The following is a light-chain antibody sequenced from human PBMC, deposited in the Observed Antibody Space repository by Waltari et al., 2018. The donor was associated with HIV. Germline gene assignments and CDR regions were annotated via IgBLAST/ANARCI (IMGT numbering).Light chain of an antibody. J-gene: IGLJ3*02. V-gene: IGLV3-25*03. CDR1: ALPKHY. CDR3: QSADSSGRWV. CDR2: KDR. Sequence: SYELTQPPSVSVSPGQTARITCSGDALPKHYAYWYQQKPGQAPVLVIYKDRERPSGIPERFSGSSSGTTVTLTISGVQAEDEADYYCQSADSSGRWVFGGGTKLTVL.